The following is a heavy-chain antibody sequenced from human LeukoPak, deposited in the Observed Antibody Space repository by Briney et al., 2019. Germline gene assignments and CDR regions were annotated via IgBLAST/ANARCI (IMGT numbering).Heavy chain of an antibody. Sequence: GGSLRLSCAASGFSFSAYGVHWVRQAPGKGLERVAVIWYDGSSKDYADSVKGRFTPSRDNSKNTLYLQMNSLTVEDTAVYYCARSQSSSLIDYWGQGTLVTLSS. V-gene: IGHV3-33*01. CDR1: GFSFSAYG. J-gene: IGHJ4*02. CDR3: ARSQSSSLIDY. CDR2: IWYDGSSK. D-gene: IGHD6-13*01.